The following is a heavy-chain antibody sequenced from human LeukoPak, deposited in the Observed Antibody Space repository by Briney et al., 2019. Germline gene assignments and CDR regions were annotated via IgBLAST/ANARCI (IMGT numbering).Heavy chain of an antibody. V-gene: IGHV4-61*01. CDR3: ARAGYSGYEDY. D-gene: IGHD5-12*01. CDR2: IYYSGST. J-gene: IGHJ4*02. CDR1: GGSISSGSYY. Sequence: SQTLSLTCTVSGGSISSGSYYWSWIRQPPGKGLEWIGYIYYSGSTNYNPSLKSRVTISVDTSKNQFSLKLSSVTAADTAVYYCARAGYSGYEDYWGQGTLVTVSS.